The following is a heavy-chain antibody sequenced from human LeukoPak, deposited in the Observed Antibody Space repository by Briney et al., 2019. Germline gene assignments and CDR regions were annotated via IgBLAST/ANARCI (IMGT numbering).Heavy chain of an antibody. D-gene: IGHD3-22*01. Sequence: VRPGGSLRLSCAASGFTFSSYAMHWVRQAPGKGLEYVSAISSNGGSTYYANSVKGRFTISRDNSKNTLYLQMGSLRAEDMAVYYCARTLGYYDRYFDYWGQGTLVTVSS. J-gene: IGHJ4*02. CDR2: ISSNGGST. CDR3: ARTLGYYDRYFDY. V-gene: IGHV3-64*01. CDR1: GFTFSSYA.